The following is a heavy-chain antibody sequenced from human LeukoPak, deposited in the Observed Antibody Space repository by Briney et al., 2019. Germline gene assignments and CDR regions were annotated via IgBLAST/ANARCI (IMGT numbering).Heavy chain of an antibody. D-gene: IGHD3-10*01. CDR3: ARDRYYYGSGFDY. CDR2: ISSSSSYI. Sequence: GGSLRLSCAASGFTFSSYSMNWVRQAPGKGLEWVSSISSSSSYIYYADSVKGRFTISRDNAKSSLYLQMNSLRAEDTAVYYCARDRYYYGSGFDYWGQGTLVTVSS. CDR1: GFTFSSYS. J-gene: IGHJ4*02. V-gene: IGHV3-21*01.